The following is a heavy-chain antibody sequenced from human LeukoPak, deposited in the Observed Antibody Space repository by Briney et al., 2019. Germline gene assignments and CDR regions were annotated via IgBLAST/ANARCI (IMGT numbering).Heavy chain of an antibody. CDR3: ARDVGYCSSTSCYGQNAFDI. V-gene: IGHV1-18*01. J-gene: IGHJ3*02. D-gene: IGHD2-2*01. CDR2: ISAYNGNT. CDR1: GCTFTSYG. Sequence: EASVKLSCKASGCTFTSYGISWVRHAPRQGLELMGWISAYNGNTNYAQKLQGRVTMTTDTSTSTAYMEMRSLRSDDTAVYYCARDVGYCSSTSCYGQNAFDIWGQGTMVTVSS.